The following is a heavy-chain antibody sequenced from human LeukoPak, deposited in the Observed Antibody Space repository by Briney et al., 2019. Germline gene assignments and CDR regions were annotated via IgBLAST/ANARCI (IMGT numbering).Heavy chain of an antibody. J-gene: IGHJ4*02. D-gene: IGHD5-24*01. CDR1: GFPFSSYW. Sequence: GGSLRLSCVASGFPFSSYWMTWVRQAPGKGLEWVANIKQDGSKKSYVDSVKGRITISRDNAKNSLYLQMNSLRAEDTAIYYCTRVGYIDEGIDYWGQGTLVTVSS. CDR2: IKQDGSKK. CDR3: TRVGYIDEGIDY. V-gene: IGHV3-7*04.